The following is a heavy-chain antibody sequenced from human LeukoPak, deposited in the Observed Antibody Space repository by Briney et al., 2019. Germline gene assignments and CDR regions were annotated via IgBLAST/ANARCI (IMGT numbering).Heavy chain of an antibody. CDR2: IIPIFGTA. J-gene: IGHJ5*02. Sequence: SVKVSCKASGGTFSSYAISWVRQAPGQGLEWMGGIIPIFGTANYAQKFQGRVTITTDESTSTAYTELSSLRSEDTAVYYCARGVDSSSHRNWFDPWGQGTLVTVSS. CDR1: GGTFSSYA. CDR3: ARGVDSSSHRNWFDP. V-gene: IGHV1-69*05. D-gene: IGHD6-13*01.